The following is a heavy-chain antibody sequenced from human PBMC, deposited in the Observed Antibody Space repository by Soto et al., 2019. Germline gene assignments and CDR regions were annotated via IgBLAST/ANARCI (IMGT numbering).Heavy chain of an antibody. CDR3: ARQLERRWFDP. J-gene: IGHJ5*02. V-gene: IGHV4-59*08. D-gene: IGHD1-1*01. CDR1: GGSISSYY. Sequence: SETLSLTCTVSGGSISSYYWSWIRQPPGKGLEWTGYIYYSGSTNYNPSLKSRVTISVDTSKNQFSLKLSSVTAADTAVYYCARQLERRWFDPWGQGTLVTVSS. CDR2: IYYSGST.